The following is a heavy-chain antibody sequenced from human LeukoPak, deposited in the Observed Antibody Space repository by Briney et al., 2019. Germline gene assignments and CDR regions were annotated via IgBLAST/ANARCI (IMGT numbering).Heavy chain of an antibody. CDR1: GFAFDEHG. Sequence: PGGSLRLSCTASGFAFDEHGMSWVRQVPGKGLEWVSGINWSGGSTGYADPLRGRFTISRDNAKNSLYLQMDSLRAEDTALYYCARAPITSPFYFDYWGQGTLVAVSS. CDR2: INWSGGST. J-gene: IGHJ4*02. V-gene: IGHV3-20*04. CDR3: ARAPITSPFYFDY. D-gene: IGHD2-2*01.